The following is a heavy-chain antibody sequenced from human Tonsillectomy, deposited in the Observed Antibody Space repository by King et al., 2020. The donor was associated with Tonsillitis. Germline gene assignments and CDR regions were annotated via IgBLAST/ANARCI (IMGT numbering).Heavy chain of an antibody. J-gene: IGHJ4*02. Sequence: VQLQESGPGLVKPSQTLSLTCAVSGGSISSGGYSWSWIRQPPGKGLEWIGYIYYSGSTYYNPSLKSRVTISVDTSKNQCSLQLSSVTAADTAVYYCARGSRCTNGVCYRNFDYWGQGTLVTVSS. CDR1: GGSISSGGYS. V-gene: IGHV4-30-4*07. D-gene: IGHD2-8*01. CDR2: IYYSGST. CDR3: ARGSRCTNGVCYRNFDY.